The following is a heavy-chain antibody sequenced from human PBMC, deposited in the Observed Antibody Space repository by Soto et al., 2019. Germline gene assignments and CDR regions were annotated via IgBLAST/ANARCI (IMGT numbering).Heavy chain of an antibody. CDR1: GGSISSYH. J-gene: IGHJ6*02. CDR2: VHYSWGS. Sequence: QVQLQESGPGLVKPSETLSLSCTVSGGSISSYHWSWIRQTPGKGLEWIGYVHYSWGSNYNPSLKSLVAISLDTSTSQFSLALTSVTVSDTAVYYCARQGFGALHGLVDVWGQGTTVTVSS. D-gene: IGHD3-10*01. CDR3: ARQGFGALHGLVDV. V-gene: IGHV4-59*08.